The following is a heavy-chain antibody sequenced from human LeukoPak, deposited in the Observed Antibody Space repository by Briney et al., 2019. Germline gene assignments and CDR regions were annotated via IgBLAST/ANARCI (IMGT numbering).Heavy chain of an antibody. CDR3: AKGPSSSWYYFDY. J-gene: IGHJ4*02. D-gene: IGHD6-13*01. CDR2: ISYDGSNK. CDR1: GFTFSSYG. Sequence: GGSLRLSCAASGFTFSSYGMHWVRQAPGKGLEWVAVISYDGSNKYYADSVKGRFTISRDNSKNTLYLQMNSLRAEDTAVYYCAKGPSSSWYYFDYWGQGTLVTVSS. V-gene: IGHV3-30*18.